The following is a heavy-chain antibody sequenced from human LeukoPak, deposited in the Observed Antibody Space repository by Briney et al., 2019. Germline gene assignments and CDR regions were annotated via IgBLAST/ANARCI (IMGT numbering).Heavy chain of an antibody. Sequence: GGSLRLSCAASGFTFSSYAMSWVRQAPGKGLEWGSAIDTSGGHTYYADSVKGRFTISRDNSENTLYLQMNSLRAEDTAVYYCAKESCSSRCNFDYWGQGTLVTVSS. CDR2: IDTSGGHT. J-gene: IGHJ4*02. CDR3: AKESCSSRCNFDY. CDR1: GFTFSSYA. D-gene: IGHD2-2*01. V-gene: IGHV3-23*01.